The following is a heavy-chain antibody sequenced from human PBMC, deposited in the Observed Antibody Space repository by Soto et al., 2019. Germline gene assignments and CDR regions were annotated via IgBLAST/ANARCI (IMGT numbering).Heavy chain of an antibody. CDR2: IIPIFGTA. V-gene: IGHV1-69*01. D-gene: IGHD6-13*01. J-gene: IGHJ6*02. Sequence: QVQLVQSGAEVKKPGSSVKVSCKASGGTFSSYAISWVRQAPGQGLEWMGGIIPIFGTANYAQKFQGRVTITADEYTSTAYMELSSLRSEDTAVYYCARRARIAAAGPNDYYYGMDVWGQGTTVTVSS. CDR1: GGTFSSYA. CDR3: ARRARIAAAGPNDYYYGMDV.